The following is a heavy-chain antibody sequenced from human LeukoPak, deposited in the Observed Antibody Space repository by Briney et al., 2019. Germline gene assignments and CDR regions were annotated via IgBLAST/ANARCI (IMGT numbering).Heavy chain of an antibody. CDR2: INPNSGGT. V-gene: IGHV1-2*02. CDR1: GYTFTGYY. D-gene: IGHD3-22*01. Sequence: ASVKVSCKASGYTFTGYYMHWVRQAPGQGLEWMGWINPNSGGTNYAQKFQGRVTMTRDTSIRTAYMELSRLRSDDTAVYYCANNYDSSGYYAFDFWGQGTTVTVSS. CDR3: ANNYDSSGYYAFDF. J-gene: IGHJ3*01.